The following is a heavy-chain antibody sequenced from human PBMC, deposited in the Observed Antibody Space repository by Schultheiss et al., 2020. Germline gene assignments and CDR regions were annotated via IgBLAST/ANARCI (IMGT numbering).Heavy chain of an antibody. J-gene: IGHJ6*03. CDR1: GGSVSSGSHF. V-gene: IGHV4-61*01. CDR2: INHSGST. Sequence: SETLSLTCTVSGGSVSSGSHFWSWIRQPPGKGLEWIGEINHSGSTNYNPSLKSRVTISVDTSKNQFSLKLSSVTAADTAVYYCARVYCSGGSFYRYYYYYMDVWGKGTTVTVSS. D-gene: IGHD2-15*01. CDR3: ARVYCSGGSFYRYYYYYMDV.